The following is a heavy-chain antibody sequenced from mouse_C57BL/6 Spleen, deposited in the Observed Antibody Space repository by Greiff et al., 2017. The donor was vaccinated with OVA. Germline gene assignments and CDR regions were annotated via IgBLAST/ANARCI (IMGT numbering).Heavy chain of an antibody. CDR3: ARDAYYYGSSYWYFDV. CDR2: SRNKANDYTT. Sequence: EVKLVESGGGLVQSGRSLRLSCATSGFTFSDFYMEWVRQAPGKGLEWIAASRNKANDYTTEYSASVKGRFIVSRDTSQSILYLQMNALRAADTAIYYCARDAYYYGSSYWYFDVWGTGTTVTVSS. CDR1: GFTFSDFY. D-gene: IGHD1-1*01. V-gene: IGHV7-1*01. J-gene: IGHJ1*03.